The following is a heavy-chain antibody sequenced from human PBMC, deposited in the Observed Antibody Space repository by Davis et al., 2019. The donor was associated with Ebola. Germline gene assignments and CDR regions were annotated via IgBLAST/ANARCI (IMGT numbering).Heavy chain of an antibody. CDR1: GFTFSNYA. CDR3: AKSTMIVGDWDFDY. J-gene: IGHJ4*02. D-gene: IGHD3-22*01. Sequence: GESLKISCAASGFTFSNYAMSWVRQAPAKGLEWVSSITRRGGSRYHADSAKGRFTISRDNSENTLHLQMNSLRADDTAVYYCAKSTMIVGDWDFDYWGQGTLVTVSS. V-gene: IGHV3-23*01. CDR2: ITRRGGSR.